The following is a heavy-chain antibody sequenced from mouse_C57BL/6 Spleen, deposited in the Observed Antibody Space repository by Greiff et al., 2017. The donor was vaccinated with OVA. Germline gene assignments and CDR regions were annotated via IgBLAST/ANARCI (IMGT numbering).Heavy chain of an antibody. D-gene: IGHD3-2*02. CDR1: GYTFTSYG. CDR3: ARGQAEAY. V-gene: IGHV1-81*01. CDR2: IYPRSGNT. J-gene: IGHJ3*01. Sequence: QVQLKQSGAELARPGASVKLSCKASGYTFTSYGISWVKQRTGQGLEWIGEIYPRSGNTYYNEKFKGKATLTADKSSSTAYMELRSLTSEDSAVXFCARGQAEAYWGQGTLVTVSA.